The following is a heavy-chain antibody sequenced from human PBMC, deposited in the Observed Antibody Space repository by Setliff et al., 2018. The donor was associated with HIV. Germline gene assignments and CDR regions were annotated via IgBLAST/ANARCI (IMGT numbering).Heavy chain of an antibody. V-gene: IGHV4-39*01. CDR1: GGSISSYY. Sequence: SETLSLTCTISGGSISSYYWGWIRQPPGKGPEWIGSICYSGSTYYNPSLKSRVTISEDTSKNQISLKLSSVSAADTAVYYCVRHGGTIVVVTTPRLVVWYIDLWGRGTLVTVSS. J-gene: IGHJ2*01. CDR3: VRHGGTIVVVTTPRLVVWYIDL. CDR2: ICYSGST. D-gene: IGHD2-21*02.